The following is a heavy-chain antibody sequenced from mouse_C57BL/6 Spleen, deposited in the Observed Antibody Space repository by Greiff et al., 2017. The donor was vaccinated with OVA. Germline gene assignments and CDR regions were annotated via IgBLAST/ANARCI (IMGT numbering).Heavy chain of an antibody. Sequence: QVQLQQPGAELVRPGTSVTLSCKASGYTFTSYWMHWVKQRPGQGLEWIGVIDPSDSYTNYNQKFKGKATLTVDTSYSTAYMQLSSLTSEDSAVYYCAIEGGYYYGSRGYWGQGTTLTVSS. CDR2: IDPSDSYT. CDR3: AIEGGYYYGSRGY. V-gene: IGHV1-59*01. D-gene: IGHD1-1*01. J-gene: IGHJ2*01. CDR1: GYTFTSYW.